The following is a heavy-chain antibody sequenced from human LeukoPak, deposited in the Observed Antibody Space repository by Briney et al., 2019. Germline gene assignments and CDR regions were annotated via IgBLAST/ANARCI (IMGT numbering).Heavy chain of an antibody. D-gene: IGHD7-27*01. CDR3: ARARWGSDPPYYYYMDV. J-gene: IGHJ6*03. CDR1: GGSISSYY. Sequence: SETLSLTCTVSGGSISSYYWSWIRQPAGKGLEWIGRIYTSGSTNYNPSLKSRVTMSVDTSKNQFSLKLSSVTAADTAVYYCARARWGSDPPYYYYMDVWGKGTTVTVSS. V-gene: IGHV4-4*07. CDR2: IYTSGST.